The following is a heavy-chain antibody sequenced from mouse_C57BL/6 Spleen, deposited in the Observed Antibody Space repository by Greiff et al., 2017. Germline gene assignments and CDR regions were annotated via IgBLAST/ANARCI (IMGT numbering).Heavy chain of an antibody. V-gene: IGHV1-61*01. Sequence: QVQLQQPGAELVRPGSSVKLSCKASGYTFTSYWMDWVKQRPGQGLEWIGNIYPSDSETHYNQKFKDKATLTVAKSSSTAYMQLSSLTSEDSAVYYCAREEVPYYFDYWGQGTTLTVSS. CDR2: IYPSDSET. CDR3: AREEVPYYFDY. CDR1: GYTFTSYW. D-gene: IGHD2-14*01. J-gene: IGHJ2*01.